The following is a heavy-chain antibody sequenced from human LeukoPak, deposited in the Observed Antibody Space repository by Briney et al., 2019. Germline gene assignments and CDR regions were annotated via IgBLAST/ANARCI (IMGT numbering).Heavy chain of an antibody. J-gene: IGHJ6*03. CDR1: GYTFTSYG. D-gene: IGHD1-14*01. V-gene: IGHV1-18*01. CDR2: ISAHNGNT. CDR3: ARGHEPYYYMDV. Sequence: ASVKVSCKASGYTFTSYGIGWVRQAPGQGLEWMGWISAHNGNTNYAQKLQGRVTMTTDTSTSTAYMELRSLRSDDTAVYDCARGHEPYYYMDVWGKGTTVTVSS.